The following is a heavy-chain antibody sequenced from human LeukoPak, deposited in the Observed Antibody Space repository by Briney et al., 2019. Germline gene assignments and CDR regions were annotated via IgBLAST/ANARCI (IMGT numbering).Heavy chain of an antibody. J-gene: IGHJ4*02. CDR2: IHSDGIST. Sequence: GGSLRLSCAASGFTFSSYWMHWVRQAPGKWLVWASRIHSDGISTSYADSVRGRFTISRDDAKSTLYLQMNSLRAEDTAVYYCARSGWPYYFDYWGQGTLVTVSS. CDR1: GFTFSSYW. V-gene: IGHV3-74*01. CDR3: ARSGWPYYFDY. D-gene: IGHD3-22*01.